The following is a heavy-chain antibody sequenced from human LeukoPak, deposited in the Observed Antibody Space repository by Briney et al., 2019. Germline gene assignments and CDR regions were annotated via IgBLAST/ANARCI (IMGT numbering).Heavy chain of an antibody. J-gene: IGHJ6*02. D-gene: IGHD3-10*01. Sequence: GGSLRLSCAASGFTFSSYAMSWVRQAPGKGLEWVSSISGSGGSTYYADSVKGRFTISRDNPKKTLYLQMNSLRAEDTAVYYCAKDLSLSKLLWFGEVLKGGMDVWGQGTTVTVSS. CDR2: ISGSGGST. V-gene: IGHV3-23*01. CDR1: GFTFSSYA. CDR3: AKDLSLSKLLWFGEVLKGGMDV.